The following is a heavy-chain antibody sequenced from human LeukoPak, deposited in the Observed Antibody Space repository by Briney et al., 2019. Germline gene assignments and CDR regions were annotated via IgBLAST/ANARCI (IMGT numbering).Heavy chain of an antibody. CDR3: ARTILTTYYNYPLEI. D-gene: IGHD3-9*01. Sequence: ASVKVSCKASGYTFIDYHMHWVRQAPGHGLEWMGYINPNSGGTSYAQKFQGRVTMTRDTSISTAYMVLSRLTSDDTAVYYCARTILTTYYNYPLEIWGQGTLVTVSS. V-gene: IGHV1-2*02. CDR1: GYTFIDYH. J-gene: IGHJ4*02. CDR2: INPNSGGT.